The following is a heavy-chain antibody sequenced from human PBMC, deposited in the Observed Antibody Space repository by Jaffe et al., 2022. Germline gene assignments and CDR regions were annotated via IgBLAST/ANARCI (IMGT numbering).Heavy chain of an antibody. Sequence: QVQLQESGPGLVKPSQTLSLTCTVSGGSISSGSYYWSWIRQPAGKGLEWIGRIYTSGSTNYNPSLKSRVTISVDTSKNQFSLKLSSVTAADTAVYYCARDLDGSSGWHDAFDIWGQGTMVTVSS. CDR2: IYTSGST. J-gene: IGHJ3*02. CDR3: ARDLDGSSGWHDAFDI. CDR1: GGSISSGSYY. D-gene: IGHD6-19*01. V-gene: IGHV4-61*02.